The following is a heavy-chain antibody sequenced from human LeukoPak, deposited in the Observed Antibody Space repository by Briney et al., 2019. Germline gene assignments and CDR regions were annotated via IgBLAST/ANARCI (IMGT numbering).Heavy chain of an antibody. J-gene: IGHJ6*02. V-gene: IGHV1-46*01. CDR1: GYTFATYY. D-gene: IGHD2-8*02. CDR2: IDPNYGFA. CDR3: ARVLAYCTDSSCPGMDV. Sequence: ASVKVSSKASGYTFATYYLDWVRQAPGRGLEWMGKIDPNYGFAYYAQKFQGRVTMTRDTSTSTVYMEVNSLTSDDTAVYYCARVLAYCTDSSCPGMDVWGQGTTVTVS.